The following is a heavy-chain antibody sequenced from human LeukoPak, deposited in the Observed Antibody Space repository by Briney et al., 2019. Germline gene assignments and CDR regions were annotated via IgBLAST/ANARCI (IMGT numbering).Heavy chain of an antibody. J-gene: IGHJ6*03. CDR2: IIPIFGTA. V-gene: IGHV1-69*05. D-gene: IGHD6-6*01. Sequence: GASVKVSCKASGGTFSSYAISWVRQAPGQGLEWVGGIIPIFGTANYAQKFQGRVTITTDESTSTAYMELSSLRSEDTAVYYCARAGAARSEYYYYYMDVWGKGTTVTVSS. CDR1: GGTFSSYA. CDR3: ARAGAARSEYYYYYMDV.